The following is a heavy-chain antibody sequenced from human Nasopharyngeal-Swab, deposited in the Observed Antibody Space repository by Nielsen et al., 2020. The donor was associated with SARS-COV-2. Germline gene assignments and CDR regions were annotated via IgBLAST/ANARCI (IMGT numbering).Heavy chain of an antibody. Sequence: GEALKISCAASGFTFSDYYMSWSRQAPGKGLEWVSYISSSGSTIYYADSVKGRFTISRDNAKNSLYLQMNSLRAEDTAVYYCARGPQVPAGNGWYWFDPWGQGTLVTVSS. D-gene: IGHD6-19*01. V-gene: IGHV3-11*04. CDR2: ISSSGSTI. J-gene: IGHJ5*02. CDR1: GFTFSDYY. CDR3: ARGPQVPAGNGWYWFDP.